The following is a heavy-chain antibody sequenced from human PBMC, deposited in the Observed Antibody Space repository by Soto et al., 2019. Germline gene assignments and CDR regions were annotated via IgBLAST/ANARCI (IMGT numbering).Heavy chain of an antibody. CDR2: INPNSGGT. CDR3: ASLGINWNYAYYYGMDV. D-gene: IGHD1-7*01. J-gene: IGHJ6*02. V-gene: IGHV1-2*02. CDR1: GYTFTGYY. Sequence: EASVKVSCKASGYTFTGYYMHWVRQAPGQGLEWMGWINPNSGGTKYAQKFQGGVTMTRDTSISTAYMELSRLRSDDTAVYYCASLGINWNYAYYYGMDVWGQGTTVTVSS.